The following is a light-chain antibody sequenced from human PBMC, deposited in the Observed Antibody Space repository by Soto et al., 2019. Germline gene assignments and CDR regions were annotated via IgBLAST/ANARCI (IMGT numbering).Light chain of an antibody. CDR3: QQRSTWPPT. V-gene: IGKV3-11*01. J-gene: IGKJ5*01. CDR2: DAS. CDR1: QSVNNY. Sequence: EIVLTQSPATLSLSPGERATLSCRASQSVNNYLAWYQQRPGQAPRLLISDASNRATGIPARFSGSGSGADFTLTISSLEPEDFAVYFCQQRSTWPPTFGQGTRLDIK.